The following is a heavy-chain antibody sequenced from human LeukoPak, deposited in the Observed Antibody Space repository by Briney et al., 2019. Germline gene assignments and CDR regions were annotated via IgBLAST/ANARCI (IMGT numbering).Heavy chain of an antibody. Sequence: GGSLRLSCVASGFTFSNHWMHWVRQVPGKGLVWVSRIDGGGSSTSYADSVKGRFSISRDNGGNTLYLQMNSLRVEDTAVYYCARGPGSSGGAYVGDYWGHGTLVTVSS. CDR3: ARGPGSSGGAYVGDY. CDR1: GFTFSNHW. J-gene: IGHJ4*01. CDR2: IDGGGSST. V-gene: IGHV3-74*01. D-gene: IGHD3-22*01.